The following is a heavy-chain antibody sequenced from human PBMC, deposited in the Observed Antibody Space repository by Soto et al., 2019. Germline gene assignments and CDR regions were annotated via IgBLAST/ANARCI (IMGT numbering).Heavy chain of an antibody. Sequence: DVQLVGSGGGLVQPGGSLRLSCVASGFPFSSYAMHWVRQAPGKGLEWISYINGASTTTFYAASVKGRFTVSSDNAKNSVYLQMSRLRHEDTAFYYCARDLSHWGQGMLVTVSS. CDR1: GFPFSSYA. V-gene: IGHV3-48*02. CDR3: ARDLSH. CDR2: INGASTTT. J-gene: IGHJ4*02.